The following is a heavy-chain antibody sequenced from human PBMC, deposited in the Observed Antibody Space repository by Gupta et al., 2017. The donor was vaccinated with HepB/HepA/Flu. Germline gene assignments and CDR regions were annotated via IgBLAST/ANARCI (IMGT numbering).Heavy chain of an antibody. J-gene: IGHJ4*02. CDR2: IWYDGSNK. V-gene: IGHV3-33*01. D-gene: IGHD3-22*01. CDR1: GFTFSSDG. Sequence: QVQLVESGGGVVQPGRSLRLSCAAAGFTFSSDGMTWVRKAQGKGLEWLAVIWYDGSNKYYADSVKGRFTISRDNSKNTLYLQMNSLRAEDTAVYYCARESAGVYDSSGYFFCLGLRGGLFDYWGQGTLVTVSS. CDR3: ARESAGVYDSSGYFFCLGLRGGLFDY.